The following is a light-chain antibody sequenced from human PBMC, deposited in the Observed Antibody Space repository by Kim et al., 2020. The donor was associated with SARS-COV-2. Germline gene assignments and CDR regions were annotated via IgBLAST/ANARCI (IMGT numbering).Light chain of an antibody. V-gene: IGKV3-20*01. CDR1: QSVSSSY. Sequence: SPGERATLSRRASQSVSSSYLAGYQQKPGQAPRLLIYGASSRATGIPDRCSGSGSGTDFTLTISRLEPEDFAVYYCQQYGSSPRTFGQGTKVEIK. J-gene: IGKJ1*01. CDR2: GAS. CDR3: QQYGSSPRT.